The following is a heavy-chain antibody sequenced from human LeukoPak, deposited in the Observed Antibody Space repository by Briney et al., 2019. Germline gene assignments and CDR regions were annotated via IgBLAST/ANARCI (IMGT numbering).Heavy chain of an antibody. CDR2: ISSSGTYI. V-gene: IGHV3-21*01. CDR1: GFIFSSYS. J-gene: IGHJ4*02. CDR3: ARPPSFWSGYYYFDY. Sequence: PGGSLRLSCAASGFIFSSYSMNWVRQAPGKGLEWVSSISSSGTYINYADSVKGRFTISRDNAKNSLYLQMNSLRVEDTAVYYCARPPSFWSGYYYFDYWGQGTLVTVSS. D-gene: IGHD3-3*01.